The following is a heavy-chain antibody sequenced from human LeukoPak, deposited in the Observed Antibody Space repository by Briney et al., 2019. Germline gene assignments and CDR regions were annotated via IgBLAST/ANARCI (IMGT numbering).Heavy chain of an antibody. J-gene: IGHJ4*02. D-gene: IGHD3-10*01. CDR3: ASTYGSGPYYFDY. CDR1: GYTFTGYY. CDR2: INPNRGGT. Sequence: ASVKVSCKASGYTFTGYYMHWVRQAPGQGLEWMGRINPNRGGTNYAQKFQGRVTMTRDTSISTAYMELSRLRSDDTAVYYCASTYGSGPYYFDYWGQGTLVTVSS. V-gene: IGHV1-2*06.